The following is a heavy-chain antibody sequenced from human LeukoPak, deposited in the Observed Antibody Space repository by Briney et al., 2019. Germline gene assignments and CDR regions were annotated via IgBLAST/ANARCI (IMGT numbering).Heavy chain of an antibody. CDR2: ISSSSSYI. D-gene: IGHD6-19*01. V-gene: IGHV3-21*01. J-gene: IGHJ4*02. CDR1: GFTFSSYS. CDR3: ARMPGRSVAVAGIVDY. Sequence: GGSLRLSCAASGFTFSSYSMNWVRQAPGKGLEWVSSISSSSSYIYYADSVKGRFTISRDNAKNSLYLQMNSLRAEDTAVYYCARMPGRSVAVAGIVDYWGQGTLVTVSS.